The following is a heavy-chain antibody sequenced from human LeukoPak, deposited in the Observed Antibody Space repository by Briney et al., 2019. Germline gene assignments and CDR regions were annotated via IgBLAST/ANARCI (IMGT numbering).Heavy chain of an antibody. CDR2: ISYDGSNK. D-gene: IGHD1-26*01. CDR1: GFTFSSYG. J-gene: IGHJ6*03. CDR3: AKDPGGRFSDSYYYMDV. Sequence: PAGGSLRLSCAASGFTFSSYGMHWVRQAPGKGLEGVAVISYDGSNKYYADSVRGRFTISRDNSKNTLYLQMDSLRAEDTAVYYCAKDPGGRFSDSYYYMDVWGKGTTVTVSS. V-gene: IGHV3-30*18.